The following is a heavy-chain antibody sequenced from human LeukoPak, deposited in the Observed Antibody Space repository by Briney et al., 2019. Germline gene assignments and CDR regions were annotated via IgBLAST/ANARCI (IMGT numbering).Heavy chain of an antibody. V-gene: IGHV1-46*01. D-gene: IGHD5-18*01. Sequence: ASVKVSCKASGYTFTSYYMHWVRQAPGQGLEWMGTINPSGGSTSYAQKFQGRVTMTRDTSTSTVYMELSSLRSEDTAVYYCARRTGGYSYGYGYLDYFDYWGQGTLVTVSS. CDR3: ARRTGGYSYGYGYLDYFDY. CDR1: GYTFTSYY. CDR2: INPSGGST. J-gene: IGHJ4*02.